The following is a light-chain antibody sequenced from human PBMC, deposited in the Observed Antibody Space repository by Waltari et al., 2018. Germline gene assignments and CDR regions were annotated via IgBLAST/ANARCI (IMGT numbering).Light chain of an antibody. Sequence: QSALPQPASVSGSLGQPITISCTGANSDVGTYNLVSWYQQHPGKAPKLMIYEGSKRPSGVSNRFSGSQSGNTASLTISGLQAEDDGDYYCCSYAGSSTYVLFGGGTKLTVL. V-gene: IGLV2-23*01. CDR3: CSYAGSSTYVL. CDR1: NSDVGTYNL. J-gene: IGLJ2*01. CDR2: EGS.